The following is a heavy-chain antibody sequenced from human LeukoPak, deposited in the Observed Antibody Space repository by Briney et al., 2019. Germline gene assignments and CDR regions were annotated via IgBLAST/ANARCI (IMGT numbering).Heavy chain of an antibody. CDR2: IIPIFGTA. D-gene: IGHD6-19*01. Sequence: SVKVSCKASGGTFSSYAISWVRQAPGQGLEWMGGIIPIFGTANYAQKFQGRVTITADESTSTAYMELSSLRSEDTAVYYCARDLGSSGWYQRGLDYWGQGTLVIVSS. V-gene: IGHV1-69*13. CDR3: ARDLGSSGWYQRGLDY. J-gene: IGHJ4*02. CDR1: GGTFSSYA.